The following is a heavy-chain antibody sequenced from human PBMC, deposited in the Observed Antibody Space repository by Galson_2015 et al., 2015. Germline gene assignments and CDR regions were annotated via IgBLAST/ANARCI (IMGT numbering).Heavy chain of an antibody. CDR2: ISYDGSNK. D-gene: IGHD5-18*01. CDR1: GFTFSSYA. J-gene: IGHJ4*02. V-gene: IGHV3-30-3*01. CDR3: AREDTAMFIDY. Sequence: SLRLSCAASGFTFSSYAMHWVRQAPGKGLEWVAVISYDGSNKYYADSVKGRFTISRDNSKNTLYLQMNSLRAEDTAVYYCAREDTAMFIDYCGQGTLVTVSS.